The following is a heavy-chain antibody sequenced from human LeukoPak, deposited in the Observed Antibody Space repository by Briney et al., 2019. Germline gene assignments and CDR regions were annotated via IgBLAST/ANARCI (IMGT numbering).Heavy chain of an antibody. CDR3: ARVGGSGSYGADF. J-gene: IGHJ4*02. CDR2: MNPSNNYT. Sequence: MNPSNNYTGYAQKFEGRVSMTRITSISTAYMELSSLTSDDTAVYYCARVGGSGSYGADFWGQGTLVTVSS. D-gene: IGHD3-10*01. V-gene: IGHV1-8*01.